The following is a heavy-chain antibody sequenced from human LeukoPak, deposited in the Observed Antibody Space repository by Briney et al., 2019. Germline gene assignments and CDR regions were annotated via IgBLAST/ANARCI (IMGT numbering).Heavy chain of an antibody. Sequence: PSETLSLTCAVYGGSFSGYYWSWIRQPPGKGLEWIGEINHSGSTNYNPSLKSRVTISVDTSKNQFSLKLSSVTAADTAVYYCAREIRLVDYWGQGTLVTVSS. V-gene: IGHV4-34*01. CDR1: GGSFSGYY. D-gene: IGHD3-9*01. CDR3: AREIRLVDY. J-gene: IGHJ4*02. CDR2: INHSGST.